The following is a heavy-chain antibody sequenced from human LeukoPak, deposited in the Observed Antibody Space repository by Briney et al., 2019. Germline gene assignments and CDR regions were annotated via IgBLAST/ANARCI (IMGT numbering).Heavy chain of an antibody. J-gene: IGHJ6*02. D-gene: IGHD4-11*01. CDR1: GVSISSYY. CDR3: ARDLRTGLTTGMDV. Sequence: SETLSLTCTVSGVSISSYYWSWLRQPPGKGLEWIGYIYYSGSTNYNPSLKSRVTISVDTSKNQFSLKLSSVTAADTAVYYCARDLRTGLTTGMDVWGQGTTVTVSS. CDR2: IYYSGST. V-gene: IGHV4-59*01.